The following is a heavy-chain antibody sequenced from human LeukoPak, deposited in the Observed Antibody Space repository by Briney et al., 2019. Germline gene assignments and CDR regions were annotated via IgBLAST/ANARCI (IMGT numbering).Heavy chain of an antibody. D-gene: IGHD1-26*01. CDR3: ARASNIIVGATIAFDI. CDR2: IILIFGTA. Sequence: SVKVSCKASGGTFSSYAISWVRQAPGQGLEWMGGIILIFGTANYAQKFQGRVTITADESTSTAYMELSSLRSEDTAVYYCARASNIIVGATIAFDIWGQGTMVTVSS. CDR1: GGTFSSYA. V-gene: IGHV1-69*01. J-gene: IGHJ3*02.